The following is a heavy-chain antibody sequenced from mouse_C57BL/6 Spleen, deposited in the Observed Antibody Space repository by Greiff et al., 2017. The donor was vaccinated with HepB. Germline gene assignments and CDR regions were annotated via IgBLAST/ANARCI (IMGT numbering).Heavy chain of an antibody. D-gene: IGHD2-14*01. V-gene: IGHV1-69*01. CDR3: ARKDRAWFAY. CDR1: GYTFTSYW. J-gene: IGHJ3*01. CDR2: IDPSDSHT. Sequence: QVQLQQPGAELVMPGASVKLSCKASGYTFTSYWMHWVKQRPGQGLEWIGEIDPSDSHTNYNQKFKGKSTLTVDKSSSTAYMQLSSLTSEDSAVYYCARKDRAWFAYWGQGTLVTVSA.